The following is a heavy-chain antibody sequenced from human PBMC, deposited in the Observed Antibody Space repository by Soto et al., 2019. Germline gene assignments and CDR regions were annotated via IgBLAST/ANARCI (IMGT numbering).Heavy chain of an antibody. Sequence: SETLSLTCTVSGGSISSGGYYWSWIRQHPGKGLEWIGYIYYSGSTYYNPSLKSRVTISVDTSKNQFSLKLSSVTAADTAVYYCARGPLQSSYYYYMDVWGKGTTVTVSS. CDR2: IYYSGST. V-gene: IGHV4-31*03. D-gene: IGHD4-4*01. CDR3: ARGPLQSSYYYYMDV. J-gene: IGHJ6*03. CDR1: GGSISSGGYY.